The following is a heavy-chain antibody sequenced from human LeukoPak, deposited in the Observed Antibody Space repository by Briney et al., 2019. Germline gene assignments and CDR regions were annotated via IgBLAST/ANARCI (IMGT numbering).Heavy chain of an antibody. CDR3: AKDPPGIIAAAGYFDY. Sequence: GGSLRLSCAASGFSFSVYWMHWVRQAPGKGPVWVSRIKTDGSITDYADSVKGRFTISRDNSKNTLYLQMNSLRAEDTAVYYCAKDPPGIIAAAGYFDYWGQGTLVTVSS. J-gene: IGHJ4*02. D-gene: IGHD6-13*01. CDR2: IKTDGSIT. V-gene: IGHV3-74*01. CDR1: GFSFSVYW.